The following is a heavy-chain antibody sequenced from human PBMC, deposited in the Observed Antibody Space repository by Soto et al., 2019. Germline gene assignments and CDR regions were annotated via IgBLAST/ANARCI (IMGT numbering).Heavy chain of an antibody. CDR2: INHSGST. V-gene: IGHV4-34*01. J-gene: IGHJ4*02. CDR3: ARALSSGSGSPRYYFDY. D-gene: IGHD3-10*01. Sequence: SETLSPPFAFYGGSFRGYYWGWVRPPPGEGLEWIGEINHSGSTNYNPSLKSRVTISVDTSKNQFSLKLSSVTAADTAVYYCARALSSGSGSPRYYFDYWGQGTLVTVSS. CDR1: GGSFRGYY.